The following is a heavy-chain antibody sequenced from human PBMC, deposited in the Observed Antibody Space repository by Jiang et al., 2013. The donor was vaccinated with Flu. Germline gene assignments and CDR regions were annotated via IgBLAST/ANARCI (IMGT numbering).Heavy chain of an antibody. V-gene: IGHV1-69*16. J-gene: IGHJ3*02. CDR1: GGTFSRYT. CDR2: ITPFLGMP. CDR3: ADVLHDSDGDAYAFDM. D-gene: IGHD4-23*01. Sequence: YGAEVKKPGSSVKVSCKASGGTFSRYTINWVRQAPGQGLEWMGGITPFLGMPHYAQKFQGRVTITADESTNTAYMELSSLRSDDTALYYCADVLHDSDGDAYAFDMWGQGTMVTVSS.